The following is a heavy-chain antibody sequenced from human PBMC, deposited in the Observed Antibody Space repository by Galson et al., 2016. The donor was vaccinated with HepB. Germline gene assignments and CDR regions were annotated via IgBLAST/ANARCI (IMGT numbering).Heavy chain of an antibody. CDR3: AHRKYGSSSGAFDI. V-gene: IGHV2-5*02. CDR2: IYWDDDK. CDR1: GFSLTTSGVA. J-gene: IGHJ3*02. Sequence: PALVKPTQTLTLTCTFSGFSLTTSGVAVGWIRQPPGKALEWLALIYWDDDKHYSPSQKSRLNITKDTAKNQVVLTMSHMDPVDTATYYCAHRKYGSSSGAFDIWGQGTMVTVSS. D-gene: IGHD6-13*01.